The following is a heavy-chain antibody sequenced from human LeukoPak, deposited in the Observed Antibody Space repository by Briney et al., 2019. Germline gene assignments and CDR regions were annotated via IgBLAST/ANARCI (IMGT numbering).Heavy chain of an antibody. CDR3: TTVTATVTTSNAFDI. Sequence: GGSLRLSCAASGFTFSNAWMSWVRQAPGKGLEWVGRIKSKTDGGTTDYAAPVKGRFAISRDDSKNTLYLQMNSLKTEDTAVYYCTTVTATVTTSNAFDIWGQGTMVTVSS. CDR1: GFTFSNAW. CDR2: IKSKTDGGTT. V-gene: IGHV3-15*01. J-gene: IGHJ3*02. D-gene: IGHD4-17*01.